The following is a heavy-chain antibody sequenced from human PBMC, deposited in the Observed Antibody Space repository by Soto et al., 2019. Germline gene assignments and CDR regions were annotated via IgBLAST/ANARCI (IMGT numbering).Heavy chain of an antibody. CDR1: GDSISSSSYY. CDR3: ARARVPYSSTWYRYDYYGMDI. J-gene: IGHJ6*02. D-gene: IGHD6-13*01. CDR2: IHYSGNT. V-gene: IGHV4-31*03. Sequence: LSLTCTVSGDSISSSSYYWSWIRQHPGKGLEWIGYIHYSGNTRYNPSLKSRLTISVDTSKNQFSLMLSSLTAADTAVYFCARARVPYSSTWYRYDYYGMDIWGQGTTVTVSS.